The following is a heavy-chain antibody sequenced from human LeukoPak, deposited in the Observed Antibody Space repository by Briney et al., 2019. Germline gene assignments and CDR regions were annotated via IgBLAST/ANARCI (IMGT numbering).Heavy chain of an antibody. V-gene: IGHV4-39*01. Sequence: SETLSLTCSVSGGSISNNSYYWGWIRQPPGKGLEWIGSIYYSGRTYYNPSLKSRVTISVDTSKNQFSLKLSSVTAADTAVYYCARCSSSWYAHFDYWGQGTLVTVSS. CDR1: GGSISNNSYY. CDR3: ARCSSSWYAHFDY. CDR2: IYYSGRT. D-gene: IGHD6-13*01. J-gene: IGHJ4*02.